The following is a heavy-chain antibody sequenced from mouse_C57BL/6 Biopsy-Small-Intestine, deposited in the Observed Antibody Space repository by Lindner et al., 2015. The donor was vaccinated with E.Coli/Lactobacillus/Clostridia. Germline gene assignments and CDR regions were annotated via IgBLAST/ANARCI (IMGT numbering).Heavy chain of an antibody. CDR3: ARFITTVVRYYAMDY. V-gene: IGHV1-82*01. CDR2: IYPGDGDT. D-gene: IGHD1-1*01. CDR1: GYAFSSSW. J-gene: IGHJ4*01. Sequence: VQLQESGPELVKPGASVKISCKASGYAFSSSWMNWVKQRPGKGLEWIGRIYPGDGDTNYNGKFKGKATLTADKSSSTAYMQLSSLTSEDSAVYFCARFITTVVRYYAMDYWGQGTSVTVSS.